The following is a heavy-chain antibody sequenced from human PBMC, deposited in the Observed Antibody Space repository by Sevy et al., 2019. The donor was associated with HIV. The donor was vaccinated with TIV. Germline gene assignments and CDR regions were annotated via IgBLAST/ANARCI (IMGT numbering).Heavy chain of an antibody. Sequence: GGSLRLSCAASGFTFDNYAMSWVRQAPGTGLEWVSAISGGGGSTYYADSVKGRFTISRDNSKNTLYLQMNSLRAEDTAVYDFSKSSGYYDSSGYPSDYWGQGTLVTVSS. D-gene: IGHD3-22*01. CDR2: ISGGGGST. CDR1: GFTFDNYA. V-gene: IGHV3-23*01. J-gene: IGHJ4*02. CDR3: SKSSGYYDSSGYPSDY.